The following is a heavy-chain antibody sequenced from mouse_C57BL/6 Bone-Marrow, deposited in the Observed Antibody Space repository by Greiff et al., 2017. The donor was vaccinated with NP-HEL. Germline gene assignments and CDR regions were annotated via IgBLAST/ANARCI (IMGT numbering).Heavy chain of an antibody. CDR1: GYTFTSYG. V-gene: IGHV1-81*01. Sequence: QVQLQQSGAELARPGASVKLSCKASGYTFTSYGISWVKQRTGQGLEWIGEIYPRSGNTYYNEKFKGKATLTADKSSSTAYMELRSLTSEDSAVYFCARNGVGSSPLAMDYWGQGTSVTVSS. J-gene: IGHJ4*01. D-gene: IGHD1-1*01. CDR3: ARNGVGSSPLAMDY. CDR2: IYPRSGNT.